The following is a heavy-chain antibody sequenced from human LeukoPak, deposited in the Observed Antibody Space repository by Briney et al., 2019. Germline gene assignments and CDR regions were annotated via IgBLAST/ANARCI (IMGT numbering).Heavy chain of an antibody. J-gene: IGHJ6*02. D-gene: IGHD6-19*01. CDR3: ARMQTRYSSTRRPLDDYFYRGMDV. CDR2: INHSGRT. CDR1: GGSFSDYY. Sequence: SETLSLTCAVYGGSFSDYYWSWVRQSPGQGLEWIGEINHSGRTHYNPSLKSRATISVDTSKNQFSLNLNSVTAADTALYFCARMQTRYSSTRRPLDDYFYRGMDVWGQGTTVTVSS. V-gene: IGHV4-34*01.